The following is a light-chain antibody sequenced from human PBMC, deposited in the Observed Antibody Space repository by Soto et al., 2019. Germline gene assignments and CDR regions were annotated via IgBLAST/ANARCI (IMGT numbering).Light chain of an antibody. CDR3: GSSSTSTTLPYV. V-gene: IGLV2-14*01. CDR2: EVS. J-gene: IGLJ1*01. Sequence: QSALTQPASVSGAPGQSIIVSCTGTRSDVEDSKYVSWFQHHPDKAPKLIIYEVSRRPIGVSYRFSGSKSGNTASLTISGLQAEDDAYDYCGSSSTSTTLPYVFGPGSKLTVL. CDR1: RSDVEDSKY.